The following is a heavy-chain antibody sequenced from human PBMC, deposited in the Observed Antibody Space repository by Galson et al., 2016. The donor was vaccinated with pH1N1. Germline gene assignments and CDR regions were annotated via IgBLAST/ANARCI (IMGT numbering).Heavy chain of an antibody. CDR1: GYSFSSYW. Sequence: QSGAEVKKPRESLKISCQGSGYSFSSYWVAWVRQMPGKGLEWMAIMYPDDSDIKYSPSFEGQVTISADKSISTASPQWSSLKASDTAMYYCARYSGSFFFDYWGQGTLVTVSS. CDR2: MYPDDSDI. V-gene: IGHV5-51*01. CDR3: ARYSGSFFFDY. D-gene: IGHD1-26*01. J-gene: IGHJ4*02.